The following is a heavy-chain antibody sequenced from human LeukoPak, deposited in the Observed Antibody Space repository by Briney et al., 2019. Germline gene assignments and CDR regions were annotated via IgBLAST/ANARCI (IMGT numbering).Heavy chain of an antibody. D-gene: IGHD2-2*01. J-gene: IGHJ4*02. Sequence: SETLSLTCTVSGYSLSSDYYWGWSRAPPGKGLGVIGSNYHSGSTYNNPSLKGRINISRDTSKNQFSLKLSSVAAADTAVYYCSRAFTTSWSDKLPDPFDYWGQGTLVTVSS. CDR1: GYSLSSDYY. CDR2: NYHSGST. V-gene: IGHV4-38-2*02. CDR3: SRAFTTSWSDKLPDPFDY.